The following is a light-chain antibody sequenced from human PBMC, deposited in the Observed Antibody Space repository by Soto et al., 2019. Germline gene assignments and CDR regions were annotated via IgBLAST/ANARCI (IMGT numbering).Light chain of an antibody. V-gene: IGKV3-20*01. J-gene: IGKJ1*01. CDR2: GAS. CDR3: QQYGSSPRT. CDR1: QRVSSSY. Sequence: ENVLTQSPGALSLSPGERATPSCGAIQRVSSSYLAWYQQKPGQAPRLLIYGASTRATGIPDRFSGSGSGTDFTLTISRLEPEDFAVYYCQQYGSSPRTFGQGTKVEIK.